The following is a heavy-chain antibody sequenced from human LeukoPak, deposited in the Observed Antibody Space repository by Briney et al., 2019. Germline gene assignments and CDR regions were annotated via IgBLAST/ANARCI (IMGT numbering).Heavy chain of an antibody. CDR3: ARAYYDYFHY. Sequence: ASVKVSCKTSGYTFISYYIHWVRQAPGQGIEWMGIIKPSGDGADYAQKFQGRITLTRDMSTSTVSLELSSLRAEDTAVYCCARAYYDYFHYWREETL. D-gene: IGHD3-10*01. CDR2: IKPSGDGA. CDR1: GYTFISYY. V-gene: IGHV1-46*01. J-gene: IGHJ4*02.